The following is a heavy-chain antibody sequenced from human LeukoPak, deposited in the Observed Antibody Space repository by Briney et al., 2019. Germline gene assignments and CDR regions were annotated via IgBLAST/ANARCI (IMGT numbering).Heavy chain of an antibody. V-gene: IGHV4-39*07. CDR2: IYYSGST. CDR1: GGSISSSSYC. J-gene: IGHJ4*02. CDR3: AREHRVFGSYYGSGRPFDY. Sequence: SETLSLTCTVSGGSISSSSYCWGWIRQPPGKGLEWIGSIYYSGSTYYNPSLKSRVTISVDTSKNQFSLKLSSVTAADTAVYYCAREHRVFGSYYGSGRPFDYWGQGTLVTVSS. D-gene: IGHD3-10*01.